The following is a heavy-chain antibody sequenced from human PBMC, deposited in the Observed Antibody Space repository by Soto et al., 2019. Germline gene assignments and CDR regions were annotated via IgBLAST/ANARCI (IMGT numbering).Heavy chain of an antibody. CDR2: INHSGST. V-gene: IGHV4-34*01. Sequence: SETLSLTCAVYGGSLSGYYWSWIRQPPGKGLEWIGEINHSGSTNYKPSLKSRVTVSMDTSKNQFSLNLSSVTAADTAVYYCGRGWYLSSSHIGYGGQGTLVTVSS. CDR1: GGSLSGYY. J-gene: IGHJ4*02. CDR3: GRGWYLSSSHIGY. D-gene: IGHD6-6*01.